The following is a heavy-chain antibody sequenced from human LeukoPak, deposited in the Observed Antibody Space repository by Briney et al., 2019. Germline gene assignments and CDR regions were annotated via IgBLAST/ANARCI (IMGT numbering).Heavy chain of an antibody. Sequence: GGSLRLSCAASGFTFDEYGMSWVRQAPGKGLEWVSGIIWNGGSTGYADSVRGRFTISRDNAKNSLYLQMNSLRDEDTALYYCARDGLGYYDTSGYGYWGQGTLVTVSS. CDR1: GFTFDEYG. D-gene: IGHD3-22*01. CDR2: IIWNGGST. V-gene: IGHV3-20*04. J-gene: IGHJ4*02. CDR3: ARDGLGYYDTSGYGY.